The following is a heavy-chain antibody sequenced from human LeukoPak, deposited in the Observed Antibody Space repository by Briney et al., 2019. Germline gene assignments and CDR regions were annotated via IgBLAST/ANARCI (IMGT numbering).Heavy chain of an antibody. D-gene: IGHD6-6*01. CDR3: ARDKGTSYLSSFDY. CDR2: IIPILGTA. CDR1: GGTFSSYA. J-gene: IGHJ4*02. V-gene: IGHV1-69*10. Sequence: ASVKVSCKASGGTFSSYAISWVRQAPGQGLEWMGGIIPILGTANYAQKFQGRVTITADKSTSTAYMELSSLRAADTAVYYCARDKGTSYLSSFDYRGQGTLVTVSS.